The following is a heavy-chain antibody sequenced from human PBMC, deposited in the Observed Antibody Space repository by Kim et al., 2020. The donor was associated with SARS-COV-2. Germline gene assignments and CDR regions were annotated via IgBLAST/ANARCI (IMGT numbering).Heavy chain of an antibody. V-gene: IGHV6-1*01. D-gene: IGHD2-8*02. Sequence: YAESVKSRITINPDTSKNQFSLQLNSVTLEDTAVYYCARDTGGLANWFDPWGQGTLVIVSS. CDR3: ARDTGGLANWFDP. J-gene: IGHJ5*02.